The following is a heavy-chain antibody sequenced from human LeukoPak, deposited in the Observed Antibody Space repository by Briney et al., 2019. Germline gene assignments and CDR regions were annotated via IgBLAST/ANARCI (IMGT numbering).Heavy chain of an antibody. Sequence: GESLKISCKGSGYSFTSYWIGWVRQMPGKGLEWMGIIYPGDSDTRYSPSFQGQVTTSADKSISTAYLQWSSLKASDTAMYYCARSGYCSSTSCYAPTYNWFDPWVQGTLVTVSS. CDR2: IYPGDSDT. V-gene: IGHV5-51*01. CDR1: GYSFTSYW. J-gene: IGHJ5*02. CDR3: ARSGYCSSTSCYAPTYNWFDP. D-gene: IGHD2-2*03.